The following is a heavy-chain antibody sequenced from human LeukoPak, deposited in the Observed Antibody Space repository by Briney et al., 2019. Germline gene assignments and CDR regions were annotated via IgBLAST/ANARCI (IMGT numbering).Heavy chain of an antibody. CDR1: GGSFSGYY. CDR2: INHSRST. CDR3: ARRRYSSGWSDY. D-gene: IGHD6-19*01. Sequence: SETLSLTCAVYGGSFSGYYWSWIRQPPGKGLEWIGEINHSRSTNYNPSLKSRVTISVDTSKNQFSLKLSSVTAADTAVHYCARRRYSSGWSDYWGQGTLVTVSS. V-gene: IGHV4-34*01. J-gene: IGHJ4*02.